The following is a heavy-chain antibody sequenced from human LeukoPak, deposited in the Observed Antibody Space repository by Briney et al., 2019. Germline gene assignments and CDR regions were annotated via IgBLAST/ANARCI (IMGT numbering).Heavy chain of an antibody. CDR1: GGTFSSYA. D-gene: IGHD5-12*01. CDR3: ARRLGYSGYDSASRLDY. J-gene: IGHJ4*02. Sequence: GASVKVSCKASGGTFSSYAISWVRQAPGQGLEWMGRIIPILGIANYAQKFQGRVTITADKSTSTAYMELSSLRSEDTAVYYCARRLGYSGYDSASRLDYWGQGTLVTVSS. V-gene: IGHV1-69*04. CDR2: IIPILGIA.